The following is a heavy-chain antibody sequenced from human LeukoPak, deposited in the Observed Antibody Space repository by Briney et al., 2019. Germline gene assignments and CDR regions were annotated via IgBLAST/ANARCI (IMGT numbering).Heavy chain of an antibody. J-gene: IGHJ4*02. D-gene: IGHD1-26*01. CDR3: ASLNSGSYYPRSSALYYFDY. V-gene: IGHV4-34*01. CDR2: INHSGST. CDR1: GGSFSGYY. Sequence: SETLSLTCAVYGGSFSGYYWSWIRQPPGKGLEWIGEINHSGSTNYNPSLKSRVTISVDTSKNQFSLKLSSVTAADTAVYYCASLNSGSYYPRSSALYYFDYWGQGTLVTVSS.